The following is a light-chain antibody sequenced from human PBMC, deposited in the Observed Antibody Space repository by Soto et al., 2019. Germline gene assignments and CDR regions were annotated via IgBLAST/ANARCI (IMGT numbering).Light chain of an antibody. CDR3: CPYAGSYAPSYV. Sequence: QSVLTQPRSVSGSPGQSVTISCTGTSSDVGGYNYVSWYQQHPGKAHKLMIYDVIKRPSGVPDRFSGSKSGNTASLTNSGLQAEDEADYYCCPYAGSYAPSYVFGTGTKVTGL. J-gene: IGLJ1*01. CDR1: SSDVGGYNY. V-gene: IGLV2-11*01. CDR2: DVI.